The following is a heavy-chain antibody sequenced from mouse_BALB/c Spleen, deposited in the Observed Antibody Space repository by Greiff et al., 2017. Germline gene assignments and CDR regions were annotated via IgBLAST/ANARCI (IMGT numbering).Heavy chain of an antibody. CDR1: GYTFTSYW. CDR2: IYPGSGST. J-gene: IGHJ4*01. D-gene: IGHD2-10*02. V-gene: IGHV1S22*01. CDR3: TRGYGNYLYYYAMDY. Sequence: LQQPGSELVRPGASVKLSCKASGYTFTSYWMHWVKQRHGQGLEWIGNIYPGSGSTNYDEKFKSKGTLTVDTSSSTAYMHLSSLTSEDSAVYYCTRGYGNYLYYYAMDYWGQGTSVTVSS.